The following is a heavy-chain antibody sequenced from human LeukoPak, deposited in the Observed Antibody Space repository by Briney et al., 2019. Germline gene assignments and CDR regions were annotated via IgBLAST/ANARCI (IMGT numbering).Heavy chain of an antibody. V-gene: IGHV1-2*02. Sequence: ASVKVSCKASGYTFTCYYMHWVRQAPGQGLEWMGWINPNSGGTNYEQKVQGRVTMTMDTSISTAYMELSRLRSDDTAVYYCAREDIVVVVARMDVWGQGTTVTVSS. CDR3: AREDIVVVVARMDV. J-gene: IGHJ6*02. D-gene: IGHD2-15*01. CDR1: GYTFTCYY. CDR2: INPNSGGT.